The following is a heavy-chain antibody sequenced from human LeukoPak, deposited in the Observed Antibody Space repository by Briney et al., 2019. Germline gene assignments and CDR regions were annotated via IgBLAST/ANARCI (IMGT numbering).Heavy chain of an antibody. V-gene: IGHV3-23*01. J-gene: IGHJ4*02. CDR3: ARKGSPRDGYNPTLVHY. Sequence: GGSLRLSCAASGFTFSTYGMNWVRQAPGKGLEWVSGVSPSGDITYYADSVKGRFTISRDNSKNTVYLQMNNVRAEDTAVYYCARKGSPRDGYNPTLVHYWGQGTLITVSS. CDR2: VSPSGDIT. CDR1: GFTFSTYG. D-gene: IGHD5-24*01.